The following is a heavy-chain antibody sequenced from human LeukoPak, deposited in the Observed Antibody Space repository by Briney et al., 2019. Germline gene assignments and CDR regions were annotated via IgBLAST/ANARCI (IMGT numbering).Heavy chain of an antibody. CDR3: ARGGGAWYFDL. J-gene: IGHJ2*01. CDR2: INSDGSTT. D-gene: IGHD3-16*01. Sequence: PGGSLRLSCAASGFTFSSYWMHWVRPAPGKGLVWVSRINSDGSTTSYADSVKGRFTISRDNAKNTLYLQMNSLRAEDTAVYYCARGGGAWYFDLWGRGTLVTVSS. CDR1: GFTFSSYW. V-gene: IGHV3-74*01.